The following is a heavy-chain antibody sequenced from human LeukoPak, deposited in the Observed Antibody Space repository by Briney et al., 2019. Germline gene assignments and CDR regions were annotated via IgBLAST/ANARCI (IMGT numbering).Heavy chain of an antibody. CDR2: IGLGSGFV. D-gene: IGHD1-20*01. Sequence: PGGSLRLSCAASGFTFSAYSKNWVRQAPGRGLEWISYIGLGSGFVSYADSVKGRFTISSDTARDSLYLQMNSLRAEDTAVYYCARDHNWAFDYWGQGTLVTVSS. V-gene: IGHV3-21*05. J-gene: IGHJ4*02. CDR1: GFTFSAYS. CDR3: ARDHNWAFDY.